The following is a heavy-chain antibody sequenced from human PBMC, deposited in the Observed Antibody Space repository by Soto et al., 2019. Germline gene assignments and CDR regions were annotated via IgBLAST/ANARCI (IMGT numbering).Heavy chain of an antibody. CDR3: ARLTGTTSSYFDY. CDR1: GGSISSSSYY. D-gene: IGHD1-7*01. V-gene: IGHV4-39*01. J-gene: IGHJ4*02. Sequence: KPSETLSLTCTVSGGSISSSSYYWGWIRQPPGKGLEWIGSIYYSGGTYYNPSLKSRVTISVDTSKNQFSLKLSSVTAADTAVYYCARLTGTTSSYFDYWGQGTLVTVSS. CDR2: IYYSGGT.